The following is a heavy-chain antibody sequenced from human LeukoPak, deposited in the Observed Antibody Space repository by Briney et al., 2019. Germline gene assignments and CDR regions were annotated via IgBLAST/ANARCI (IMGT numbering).Heavy chain of an antibody. CDR2: IRYDGSNK. V-gene: IGHV3-30*02. Sequence: GGSLRLSCAASGFTFSSYDMHWVRQAPGKGLEWVAFIRYDGSNKYYADSVKGRFTISRDNSKNTLYLQMNSLRAEDTAVYYCAKFFGVITRGAFDIWGQGTMVTVSS. J-gene: IGHJ3*02. CDR1: GFTFSSYD. CDR3: AKFFGVITRGAFDI. D-gene: IGHD3-3*01.